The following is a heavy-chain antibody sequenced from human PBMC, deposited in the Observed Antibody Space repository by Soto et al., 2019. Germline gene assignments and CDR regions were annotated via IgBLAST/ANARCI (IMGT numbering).Heavy chain of an antibody. D-gene: IGHD6-13*01. CDR2: INWKSGSI. CDR1: GFTFDDYA. CDR3: VKDESINWYSGHFRH. J-gene: IGHJ1*01. Sequence: ESGGGLVQPGRSLRLSCAASGFTFDDYAMHWVRQVPGKGLEWVSGINWKSGSIGYGDSVKGRFAISRDNAKNSLHLQMNSLSAEETAFYYCVKDESINWYSGHFRHWGQGTLVTVSS. V-gene: IGHV3-9*01.